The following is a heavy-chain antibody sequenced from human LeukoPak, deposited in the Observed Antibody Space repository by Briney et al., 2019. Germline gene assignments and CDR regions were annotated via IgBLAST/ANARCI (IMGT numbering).Heavy chain of an antibody. J-gene: IGHJ4*02. CDR1: GFTFSTSW. V-gene: IGHV3-74*01. CDR3: TRVRSSSWYDY. CDR2: ISGDGTTT. D-gene: IGHD6-13*01. Sequence: PGGTLRLSCATSGFTFSTSWMHWVRQAPGKGLVWVSRISGDGTTTTYADSVKGRFTISRDNAKNTLFLQMNSLRVDDTAVYYCTRVRSSSWYDYWGQGALATVSS.